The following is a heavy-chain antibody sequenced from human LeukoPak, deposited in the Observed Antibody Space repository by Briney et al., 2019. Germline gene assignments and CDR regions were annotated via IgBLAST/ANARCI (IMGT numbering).Heavy chain of an antibody. CDR3: ARDRDDFWSGYMNWFDP. J-gene: IGHJ5*02. Sequence: GGSLRLSCAASGFTFSSYSMNWVRQAPGKGLEWVSSISSSSSYIYYADSVKGRFTISRDNAKNPLYLQMNSLRAEDTAVYYCARDRDDFWSGYMNWFDPWGQGTLVTVSS. D-gene: IGHD3-3*01. CDR1: GFTFSSYS. CDR2: ISSSSSYI. V-gene: IGHV3-21*01.